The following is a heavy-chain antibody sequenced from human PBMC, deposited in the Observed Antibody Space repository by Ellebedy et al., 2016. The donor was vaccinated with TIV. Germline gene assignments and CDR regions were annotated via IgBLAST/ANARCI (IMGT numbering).Heavy chain of an antibody. Sequence: SETLSLTCTISGGSISSYYWNWIRQPPGKGLEWIGYIYYSGSTNYNPSLKSRVTISVDTSKNQFSLKLSSGTAADTAVYFCARMGVAVDYWGQGTLVTVSS. CDR1: GGSISSYY. D-gene: IGHD1-26*01. J-gene: IGHJ4*02. V-gene: IGHV4-59*01. CDR2: IYYSGST. CDR3: ARMGVAVDY.